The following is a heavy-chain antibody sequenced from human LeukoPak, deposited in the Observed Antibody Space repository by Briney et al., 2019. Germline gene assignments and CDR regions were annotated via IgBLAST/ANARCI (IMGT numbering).Heavy chain of an antibody. J-gene: IGHJ3*02. CDR2: IYYSGST. Sequence: SETLSLTCTVSGGSISSYYWSWIRQPPGKGLEWIGYIYYSGSTNYYPSLKSRVTISIEKSKNQFSLKLSSVTAADTAVYYCAGAYCGGDCYSGRAFDIWGQGTMVTVSS. D-gene: IGHD2-21*02. V-gene: IGHV4-59*12. CDR3: AGAYCGGDCYSGRAFDI. CDR1: GGSISSYY.